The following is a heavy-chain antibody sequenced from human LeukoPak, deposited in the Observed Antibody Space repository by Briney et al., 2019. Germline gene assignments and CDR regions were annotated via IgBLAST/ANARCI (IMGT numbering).Heavy chain of an antibody. J-gene: IGHJ4*02. CDR2: IYYSGST. CDR3: ARRGVDYYFDY. Sequence: SETLSLTCTVSGGSISSYYWSWIRQPPGKGLEWIGYIYYSGSTNYNPSLKSRVTISVDTSKNQFSLKLSSVTAADTAVYYCARRGVDYYFDYWGQGTLVTVSA. CDR1: GGSISSYY. D-gene: IGHD2-2*01. V-gene: IGHV4-59*08.